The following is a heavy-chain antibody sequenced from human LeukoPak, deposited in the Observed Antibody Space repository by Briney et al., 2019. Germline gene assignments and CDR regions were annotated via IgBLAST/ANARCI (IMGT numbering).Heavy chain of an antibody. V-gene: IGHV1-8*01. D-gene: IGHD6-6*01. CDR1: GYPFTSYN. CDR2: MNTNSGNT. J-gene: IGHJ6*02. CDR3: ARLDEYSSSSRYYGMDV. Sequence: ASVKVSCKASGYPFTSYNINWVRQATGQGLEWMGWMNTNSGNTGYSQNFQGRVTMTRDTSISTAYMELSSLMSEDTAVYYCARLDEYSSSSRYYGMDVWGQGTTVTVSS.